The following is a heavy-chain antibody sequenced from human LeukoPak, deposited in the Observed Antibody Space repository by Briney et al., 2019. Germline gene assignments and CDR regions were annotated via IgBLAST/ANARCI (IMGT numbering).Heavy chain of an antibody. V-gene: IGHV1-2*06. Sequence: ASVKVSCKASGYIFTDYYMHWVRQAPGQGLEWMGRINPNSGGSNYAREFQGRVTMTRDTSINTAYMELNRLRSDDTAVYYCARNYQGLSWGQGTLVTVSS. CDR3: ARNYQGLS. CDR1: GYIFTDYY. D-gene: IGHD1-7*01. CDR2: INPNSGGS. J-gene: IGHJ5*02.